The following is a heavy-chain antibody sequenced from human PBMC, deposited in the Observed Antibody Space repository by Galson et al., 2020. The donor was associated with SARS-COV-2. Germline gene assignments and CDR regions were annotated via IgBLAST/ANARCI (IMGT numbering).Heavy chain of an antibody. V-gene: IGHV5-51*01. CDR3: ARWVGSLYFFYYMDV. D-gene: IGHD6-13*01. J-gene: IGHJ6*03. Sequence: HGESLKISCKASGYSFTDYWIGWVRQMPGKGLEWMGIIHPADSDTRYSPSFKGQVTISADTSTTTAYLQWSSLRASDTAVYYSARWVGSLYFFYYMDVCGRGTTVTVSS. CDR2: IHPADSDT. CDR1: GYSFTDYW.